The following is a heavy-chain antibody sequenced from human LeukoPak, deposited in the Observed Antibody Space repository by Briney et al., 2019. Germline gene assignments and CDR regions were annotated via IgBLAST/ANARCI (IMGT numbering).Heavy chain of an antibody. V-gene: IGHV4-34*01. CDR2: INHSGST. Sequence: SEPLSLPCAVYGGSFSGYYWSWIRHPPGKGLEWIGEINHSGSTNYNPSLKSRVTISVDTSKNQFSLKLSSVTAADTAVYYCARGLNGWGSYYIDYWGQGTLVTVSS. CDR3: ARGLNGWGSYYIDY. D-gene: IGHD3-10*01. CDR1: GGSFSGYY. J-gene: IGHJ4*02.